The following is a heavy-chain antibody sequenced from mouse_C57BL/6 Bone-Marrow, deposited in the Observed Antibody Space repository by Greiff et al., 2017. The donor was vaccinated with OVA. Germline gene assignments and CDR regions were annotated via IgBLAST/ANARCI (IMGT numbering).Heavy chain of an antibody. CDR2: INSDGGST. CDR3: ARREGVTTGPYYYAMDY. J-gene: IGHJ4*01. V-gene: IGHV5-2*01. Sequence: DVQLQESGGGLVQPGESLKLSCESNEYEFPSHDMSWVRKTPEKRLELVAAINSDGGSTYYPDTMERRFIISRDNTKKTLYLQMSSLRSEDTALYYCARREGVTTGPYYYAMDYWGQGTSVTVSS. D-gene: IGHD2-2*01. CDR1: EYEFPSHD.